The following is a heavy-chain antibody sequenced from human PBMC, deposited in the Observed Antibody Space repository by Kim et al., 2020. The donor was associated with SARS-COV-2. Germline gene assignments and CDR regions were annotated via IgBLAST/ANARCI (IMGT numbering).Heavy chain of an antibody. CDR2: TYYRSKWYN. Sequence: SQTLSLTCAISGDSVSSNSAAWNWIRQSPSRGLEWLGRTYYRSKWYNDYAVSVKSRITINPDTSKNQFSLQLNSVTPEDTAVYYCARDLLYYDFWSGYYTSGWFDPWGQGTLVTVSS. J-gene: IGHJ5*02. CDR3: ARDLLYYDFWSGYYTSGWFDP. V-gene: IGHV6-1*01. CDR1: GDSVSSNSAA. D-gene: IGHD3-3*01.